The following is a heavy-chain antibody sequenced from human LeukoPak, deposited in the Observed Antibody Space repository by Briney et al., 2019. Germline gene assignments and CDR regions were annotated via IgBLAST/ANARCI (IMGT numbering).Heavy chain of an antibody. J-gene: IGHJ4*02. CDR3: ARFRCSSSCYFDY. CDR1: GYTFTGYY. V-gene: IGHV1-2*02. Sequence: GASVKVSCKASGYTFTGYYMHWVRQAPGQGLEWMGWINPNSGGTNYAQKFQGRVTMTRDTSISTAYMELSRLRSDDTAVYYCARFRCSSSCYFDYWGQGTLVTVSS. D-gene: IGHD6-13*01. CDR2: INPNSGGT.